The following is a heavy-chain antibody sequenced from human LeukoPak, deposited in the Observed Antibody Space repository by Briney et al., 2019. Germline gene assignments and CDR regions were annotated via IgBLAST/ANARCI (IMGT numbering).Heavy chain of an antibody. CDR2: IIPIFGTA. Sequence: SVKVSCKASGGTFSSYAISWVRQAPGQGLEWMGGIIPIFGTANYAQKFQGRVTITTDESTSTAYMELSSLRSEDAAVYYCARDRTMYSSPRHDAFDIWGQGTMVTVSS. J-gene: IGHJ3*02. D-gene: IGHD6-13*01. CDR1: GGTFSSYA. CDR3: ARDRTMYSSPRHDAFDI. V-gene: IGHV1-69*05.